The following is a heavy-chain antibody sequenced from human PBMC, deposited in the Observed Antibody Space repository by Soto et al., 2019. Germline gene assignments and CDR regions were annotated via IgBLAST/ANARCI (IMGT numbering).Heavy chain of an antibody. V-gene: IGHV4-59*08. CDR2: IYYSGST. CDR1: GGSISSYY. Sequence: QVQLQESGPGLVKPSETLSLTCTVSGGSISSYYGGWFRQPPGKGLEWIGYIYYSGSTTYHPSLNGRVXXXVXXSKNQFSLNLTSVTAADPAVYYCASLGGYYQAFDQWGQGSLVTVSS. J-gene: IGHJ4*02. D-gene: IGHD3-22*01. CDR3: ASLGGYYQAFDQ.